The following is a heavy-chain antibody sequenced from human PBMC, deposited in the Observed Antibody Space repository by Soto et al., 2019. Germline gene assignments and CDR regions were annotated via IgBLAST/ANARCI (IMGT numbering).Heavy chain of an antibody. D-gene: IGHD3-22*01. J-gene: IGHJ5*02. CDR2: ISYDGRNK. CDR1: GFTFSNYA. V-gene: IGHV3-30*18. CDR3: AKGNYAISGPSLNWFDP. Sequence: PGGSLRLSCAASGFTFSNYAMHWVRQAPGKGPEWVAAISYDGRNKYYADSVKGRFTISRDNSKNTLDLQMNSLRAEDTAVYYCAKGNYAISGPSLNWFDPWGQGTLVTVSS.